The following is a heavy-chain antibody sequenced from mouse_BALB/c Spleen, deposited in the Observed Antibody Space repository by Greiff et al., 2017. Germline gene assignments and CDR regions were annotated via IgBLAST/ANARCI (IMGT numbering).Heavy chain of an antibody. J-gene: IGHJ4*01. V-gene: IGHV5-6*02. Sequence: EVKLVESGGDLVKPGGSLKLSCAASGFTFSSYGMSWVRQTPDKRLEWVATISSGGSYTYYPDSVKGRFTISRDNAKNTLYLQMSSLKSEDTAMYYCARQYGSSLYYAMDYWGQGTSVTVSS. D-gene: IGHD1-1*01. CDR1: GFTFSSYG. CDR3: ARQYGSSLYYAMDY. CDR2: ISSGGSYT.